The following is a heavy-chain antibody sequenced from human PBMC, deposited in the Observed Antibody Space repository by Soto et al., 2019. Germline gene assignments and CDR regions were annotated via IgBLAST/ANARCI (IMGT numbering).Heavy chain of an antibody. Sequence: GGSLRLSCAASGFTFSSYSMNWVRQAPGKGLEWVSSIRSSSSYIYYADSVKGRFTISRDNAKNSLYLQMNSLRAEDTAVYYCARDNFICQFDPWGQGTLVTAS. CDR3: ARDNFICQFDP. CDR1: GFTFSSYS. V-gene: IGHV3-21*01. D-gene: IGHD2-2*01. CDR2: IRSSSSYI. J-gene: IGHJ5*02.